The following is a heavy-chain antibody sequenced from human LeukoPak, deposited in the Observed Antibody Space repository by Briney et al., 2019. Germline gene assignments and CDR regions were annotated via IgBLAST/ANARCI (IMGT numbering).Heavy chain of an antibody. Sequence: GGSLRLSCAASGFTFSSYAMSSVRQAPGKGREWVSAISGSGGSTYYADSVKGRFSISRDNSKNTLYLQMNSLRAEDTAVYYCAKDPQLVWFQGAWFDPWGQGTLVTVSS. CDR2: ISGSGGST. CDR3: AKDPQLVWFQGAWFDP. D-gene: IGHD3-10*01. J-gene: IGHJ5*02. CDR1: GFTFSSYA. V-gene: IGHV3-23*01.